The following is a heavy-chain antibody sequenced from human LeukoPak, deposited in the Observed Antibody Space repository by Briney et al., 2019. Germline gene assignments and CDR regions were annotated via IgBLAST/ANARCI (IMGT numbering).Heavy chain of an antibody. CDR1: GASFSSYY. J-gene: IGHJ6*03. CDR3: ARGVREKNRGFLLYYYYYYMDV. CDR2: IYYSGST. V-gene: IGHV4-59*01. D-gene: IGHD3-10*01. Sequence: SETLSLTCSVSGASFSSYYWSWIRQPPGKGLEWIGYIYYSGSTNYNPSLKSRVTISVDTSKNQFSLNLSSVTAADTAVYYCARGVREKNRGFLLYYYYYYMDVWGKGTTVAISS.